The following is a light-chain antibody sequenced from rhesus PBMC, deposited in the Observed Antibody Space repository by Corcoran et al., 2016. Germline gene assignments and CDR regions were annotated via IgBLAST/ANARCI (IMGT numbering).Light chain of an antibody. CDR3: QQYNSRPRT. Sequence: DIQMTQSPSSLSASVGDTVTITCRASQGISSWLAWYQQKPGKAPKLLIYKASSLQSGVPSRFSGRGSGTDFTLTISSLQSEDFATYFCQQYNSRPRTFGQGTKVEIK. V-gene: IGKV1-22*01. CDR1: QGISSW. J-gene: IGKJ1*01. CDR2: KAS.